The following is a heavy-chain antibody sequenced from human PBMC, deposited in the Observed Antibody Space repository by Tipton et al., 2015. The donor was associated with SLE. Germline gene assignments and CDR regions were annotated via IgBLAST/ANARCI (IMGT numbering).Heavy chain of an antibody. Sequence: TLSLTCTVSGGSISSSSYYWGWIRQPPGKGLEWIGSIYYSGSTYYNPSLKSRVTISVDTSKNQFSLKLSSVTAADTAVYYCARLWSGRRGWFDPWGQGTLVTVSS. V-gene: IGHV4-39*01. D-gene: IGHD3-10*01. CDR1: GGSISSSSYY. CDR3: ARLWSGRRGWFDP. CDR2: IYYSGST. J-gene: IGHJ5*02.